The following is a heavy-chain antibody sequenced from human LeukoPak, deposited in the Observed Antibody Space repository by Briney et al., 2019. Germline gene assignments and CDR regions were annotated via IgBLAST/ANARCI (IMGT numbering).Heavy chain of an antibody. CDR1: GGSISSGSYY. J-gene: IGHJ4*02. V-gene: IGHV4-61*02. D-gene: IGHD3-22*01. CDR3: ASGLGVYYDSSGYELGY. Sequence: SQTLSLTCTVSGGSISSGSYYWSWIRQPAGKGLGGIGGIYTSGSTNYNPSLKSRVTISVDTSKNQFSLKLSSVTAADTAVYYCASGLGVYYDSSGYELGYWGQGTLVTVSS. CDR2: IYTSGST.